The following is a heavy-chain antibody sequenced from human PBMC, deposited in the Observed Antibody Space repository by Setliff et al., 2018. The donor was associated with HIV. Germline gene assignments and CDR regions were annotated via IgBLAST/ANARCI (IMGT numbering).Heavy chain of an antibody. J-gene: IGHJ4*02. CDR1: GYTFTNYY. Sequence: ASVKVSCKASGYTFTNYYIHWVRQAPGQGLEWMGIINPSGYTNYAQNVQGRVTVTMDTSTSTAYMELRSLKSDDTAVYYCARGKTWLRFLDYWGQGTLVTVS. CDR3: ARGKTWLRFLDY. CDR2: INPSGYT. D-gene: IGHD5-12*01. V-gene: IGHV1-46*01.